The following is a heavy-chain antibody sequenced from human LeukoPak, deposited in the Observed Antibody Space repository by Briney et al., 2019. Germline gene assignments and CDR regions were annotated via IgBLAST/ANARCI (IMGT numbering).Heavy chain of an antibody. D-gene: IGHD2-2*02. CDR1: GFTFSSYS. V-gene: IGHV3-21*01. Sequence: GGSLRLSCAASGFTFSSYSMNWVRQAPGKGLEWVSSISSSSGYIYYADSVKGRFTISRDNAKNSLYLQMNSLRAEDTAVYYSARDDGYCSSTSCYRAFDIWGQGTMVTVSS. J-gene: IGHJ3*02. CDR2: ISSSSGYI. CDR3: ARDDGYCSSTSCYRAFDI.